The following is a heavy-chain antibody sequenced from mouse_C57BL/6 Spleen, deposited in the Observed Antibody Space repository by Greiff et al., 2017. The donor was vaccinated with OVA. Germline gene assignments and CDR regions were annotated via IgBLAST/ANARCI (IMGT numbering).Heavy chain of an antibody. CDR1: GYTFTSYG. Sequence: QVHVKQSGAELARPGASVKLSCKASGYTFTSYGISWVKQRTGQGLEWIGEIYPISGNTYYNEKFKGKATLTADKSSSTAYMELRSLTSEDSAVYFCGDYDLYYFDYWGQGTTLTVSS. D-gene: IGHD2-4*01. CDR2: IYPISGNT. V-gene: IGHV1-81*01. CDR3: GDYDLYYFDY. J-gene: IGHJ2*01.